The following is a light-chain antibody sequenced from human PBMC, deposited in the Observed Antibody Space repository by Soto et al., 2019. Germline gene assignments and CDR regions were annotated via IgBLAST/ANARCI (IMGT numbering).Light chain of an antibody. V-gene: IGKV3-11*01. CDR1: ESVRNY. CDR3: QHRSNWPLT. J-gene: IGKJ3*01. CDR2: DAS. Sequence: EIVLTQSPATLSLSPGESATLSCRASESVRNYLAWYQQRPGQAPRLLIYDASNRATDIPARFTGSGSGTDFTLSISSLEPEDFAVYFCQHRSNWPLTFGPGTNVEI.